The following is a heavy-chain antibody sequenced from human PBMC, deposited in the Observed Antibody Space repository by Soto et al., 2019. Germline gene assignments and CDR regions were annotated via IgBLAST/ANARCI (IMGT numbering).Heavy chain of an antibody. CDR1: GFTFSSYA. CDR2: ISGSGGST. Sequence: SGGSLRLSCAASGFTFSSYAMSWVRQAPGKGLEWVSAISGSGGSTYYADSVKGRFTISRDNSKNTLYLQMNSLRAEDTAVYYCAKGIPDYYDLYPVDYWGQGTLVTVSS. J-gene: IGHJ4*02. CDR3: AKGIPDYYDLYPVDY. V-gene: IGHV3-23*01. D-gene: IGHD3-22*01.